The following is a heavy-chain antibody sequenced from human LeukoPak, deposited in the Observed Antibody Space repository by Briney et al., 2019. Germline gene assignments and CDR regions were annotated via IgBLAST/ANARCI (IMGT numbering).Heavy chain of an antibody. CDR2: IYTSGST. CDR3: ARDRKYYYDSSGYYNYYFDY. Sequence: SQTLSLTCTVSGGSISSGSYYWSWIRQPAGKGLEWIGRIYTSGSTNYNPSLKSRVTISVDTPKNQFSLKLSSVTAADTAVYYCARDRKYYYDSSGYYNYYFDYWGQGTLVTVSS. J-gene: IGHJ4*02. CDR1: GGSISSGSYY. V-gene: IGHV4-61*02. D-gene: IGHD3-22*01.